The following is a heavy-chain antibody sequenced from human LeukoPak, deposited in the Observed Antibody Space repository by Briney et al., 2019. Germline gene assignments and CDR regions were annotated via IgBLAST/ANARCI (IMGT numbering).Heavy chain of an antibody. CDR3: ARDAACGGDCYRDYWFDP. J-gene: IGHJ5*02. V-gene: IGHV4-31*03. Sequence: SETLSFTCTVSGGSISSGGYYWSWIRQHPGKGLEWIGYIYYSGSTYYNPSLKSRVTISVDTSKNQFSLKLSSVTAADTAVYYCARDAACGGDCYRDYWFDPWGQGTLVTVSS. D-gene: IGHD2-21*02. CDR2: IYYSGST. CDR1: GGSISSGGYY.